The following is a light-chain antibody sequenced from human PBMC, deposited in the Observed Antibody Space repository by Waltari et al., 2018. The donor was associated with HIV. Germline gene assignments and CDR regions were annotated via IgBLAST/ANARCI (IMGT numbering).Light chain of an antibody. V-gene: IGLV3-25*03. CDR2: KDS. J-gene: IGLJ2*01. CDR1: SLPKQY. Sequence: SYELTHPTSVSVSPGQTSRITCPGASLPKQYTYWYQQKPGQAPVLVIYKDSERPSGIPERFSGSNSGTTVTLTISGVQAEDEADYYCQSADSSGSPYVVFGGGTKLTVL. CDR3: QSADSSGSPYVV.